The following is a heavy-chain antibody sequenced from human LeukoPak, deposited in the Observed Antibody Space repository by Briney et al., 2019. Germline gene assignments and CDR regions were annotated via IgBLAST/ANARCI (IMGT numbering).Heavy chain of an antibody. V-gene: IGHV4-4*07. Sequence: SETLSLTCTVTGGSISIYYWSWIRQPVGKGLEWIGRIYTSGSTNYNPSLKSRVTISVDKSKNQFSLKLSSVTAADTAVYYCARGGIAVAGPTIYYYYYYTDVWGKGTTVTVSS. J-gene: IGHJ6*03. D-gene: IGHD6-19*01. CDR2: IYTSGST. CDR3: ARGGIAVAGPTIYYYYYYTDV. CDR1: GGSISIYY.